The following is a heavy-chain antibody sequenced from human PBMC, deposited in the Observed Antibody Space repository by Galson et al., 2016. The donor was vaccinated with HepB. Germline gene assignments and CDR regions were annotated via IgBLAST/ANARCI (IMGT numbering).Heavy chain of an antibody. Sequence: SETLSLTCAVSGDSIRGSNWRSWLRQPPEKGLEWIGEIYHSGTTNYNPSLKSRVTISVDKSKNQFSLKLNSVPAADTAVYYCARGGRFSPFDYWGQGTLVTVSS. V-gene: IGHV4-4*02. CDR2: IYHSGTT. CDR3: ARGGRFSPFDY. CDR1: GDSIRGSNW. D-gene: IGHD3-16*01. J-gene: IGHJ4*02.